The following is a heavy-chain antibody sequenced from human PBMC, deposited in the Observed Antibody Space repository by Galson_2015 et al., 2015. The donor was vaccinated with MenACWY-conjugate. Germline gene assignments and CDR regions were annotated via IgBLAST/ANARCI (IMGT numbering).Heavy chain of an antibody. J-gene: IGHJ6*04. D-gene: IGHD3-22*01. CDR2: INPRVGSS. Sequence: SVKVSCKASGYTFTFHDMSWVRQAPGQGLEWMGMINPRVGSSHYAQKFQGRVSMTRDTSTSTVYMELSSLRSEDTAVYYCARVISSGPRDWGKGTTVTVSS. CDR1: GYTFTFHD. V-gene: IGHV1-46*01. CDR3: ARVISSGPRD.